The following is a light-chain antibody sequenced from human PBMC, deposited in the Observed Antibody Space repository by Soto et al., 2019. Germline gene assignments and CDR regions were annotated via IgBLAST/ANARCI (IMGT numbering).Light chain of an antibody. CDR1: RSDVGGYNF. V-gene: IGLV2-14*01. J-gene: IGLJ1*01. Sequence: QSVLTQPASVSGSPGQSITISCTGTRSDVGGYNFVSWYQQHSGKAPKLMIYDVSNRPSGVSNRFSGSKSGNTASLTISGLQAEDEADYYCSSYRSSSTGVFGTGTKVTVL. CDR2: DVS. CDR3: SSYRSSSTGV.